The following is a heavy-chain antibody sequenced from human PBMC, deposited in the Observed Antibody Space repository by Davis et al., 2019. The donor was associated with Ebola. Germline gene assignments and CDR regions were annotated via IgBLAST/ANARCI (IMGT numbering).Heavy chain of an antibody. CDR2: IYYSGST. D-gene: IGHD1-14*01. CDR3: ARVIGSITGWFDP. V-gene: IGHV4-59*12. J-gene: IGHJ5*02. CDR1: GGSISSYY. Sequence: MPSETLSLTCTVSGGSISSYYWSWIRQPPGKGLEWIGYIYYSGSTNYNPSLKSRVTISVDTSKKQFSLKLSSVTAADTAVYYCARVIGSITGWFDPWGQGTLVTVPS.